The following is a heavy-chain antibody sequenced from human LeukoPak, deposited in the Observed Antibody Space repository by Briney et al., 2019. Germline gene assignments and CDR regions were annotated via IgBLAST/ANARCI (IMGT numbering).Heavy chain of an antibody. CDR3: ARNASSGFFND. J-gene: IGHJ1*01. D-gene: IGHD3-22*01. V-gene: IGHV4-59*08. CDR1: GHSIANTYY. CDR2: IHHSGNIFERGST. Sequence: PSETLSLTCTVSGHSIANTYYWGWIRQSPGKGLEWIGSIHHSGNIFERGSTHYNPSLRSRVTVSADPAKNQISLTLRSVTAADTAVYFCARNASSGFFNDWGQGTLVTVSS.